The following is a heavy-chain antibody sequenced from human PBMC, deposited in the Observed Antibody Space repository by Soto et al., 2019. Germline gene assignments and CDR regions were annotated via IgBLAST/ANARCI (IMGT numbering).Heavy chain of an antibody. CDR2: ISYAGNDN. V-gene: IGHV3-30-3*01. CDR1: GFTLSSYV. Sequence: QVQLVESGGGVVQPGRSLRLSCAASGFTLSSYVTHWVRQAPGKGLEWVARISYAGNDNYYADSVKGRFTISRENSKKTLYLQMTSLRADDTAVYYCARDRQQWLEPAGGALPFWGQGTMVIVSS. J-gene: IGHJ3*01. D-gene: IGHD6-19*01. CDR3: ARDRQQWLEPAGGALPF.